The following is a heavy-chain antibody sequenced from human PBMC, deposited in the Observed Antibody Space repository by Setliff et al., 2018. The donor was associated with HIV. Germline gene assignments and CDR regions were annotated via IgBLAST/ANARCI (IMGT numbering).Heavy chain of an antibody. V-gene: IGHV4-38-2*02. CDR1: GYSINNGYY. Sequence: PSETLSLTCSVSGYSINNGYYWGWIPQPPGKGLEWVATIYQTGYTYYSPSLKSRVTVSMDMSRNQFSVKLNSATAADTAVYYCARRDLTSVPTWGQGTLVTVSS. CDR3: ARRDLTSVPT. J-gene: IGHJ5*02. D-gene: IGHD3-10*01. CDR2: IYQTGYT.